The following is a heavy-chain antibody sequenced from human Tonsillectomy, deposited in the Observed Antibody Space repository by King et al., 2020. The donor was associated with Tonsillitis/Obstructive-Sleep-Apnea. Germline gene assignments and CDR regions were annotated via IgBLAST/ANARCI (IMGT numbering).Heavy chain of an antibody. D-gene: IGHD3-10*01. Sequence: VTLKESGPVLVKPTETLTLTCTVSGFSLSNARMGVIWIRQPPGKALEWLAHIFSNDEKSSSTSLKSRLTISKDTSKSQVVLTITNMDPVDTTTYYCARIQPEGVAIDYWGQGTLVTVSS. CDR2: IFSNDEK. CDR3: ARIQPEGVAIDY. J-gene: IGHJ4*02. CDR1: GFSLSNARMG. V-gene: IGHV2-26*01.